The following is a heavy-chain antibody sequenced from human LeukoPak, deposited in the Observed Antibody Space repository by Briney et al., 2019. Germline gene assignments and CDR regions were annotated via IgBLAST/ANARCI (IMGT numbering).Heavy chain of an antibody. D-gene: IGHD2-2*01. CDR2: IYPGDSDT. Sequence: GESLKISCKGSGYRFTDYWIGWVRQMPGKGLEWMGIIYPGDSDTRYSPSFQGQVTISADKSISTAYLQWNSLKASDTAMYYCARTYCSSSTCYGWFDSWGQGTLVSVSS. CDR3: ARTYCSSSTCYGWFDS. CDR1: GYRFTDYW. V-gene: IGHV5-51*01. J-gene: IGHJ5*01.